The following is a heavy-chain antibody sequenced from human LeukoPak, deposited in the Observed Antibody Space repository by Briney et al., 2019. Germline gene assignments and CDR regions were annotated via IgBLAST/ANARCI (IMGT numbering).Heavy chain of an antibody. J-gene: IGHJ5*02. CDR3: ARGSKGIAVNWFDP. CDR1: GLTFDDYA. Sequence: GGSLRLSCAASGLTFDDYAMHWVRQAPGKGLEWVSGINWNSGSIAYADSVKGRFTISRDNAKNSLYLQMNSLRAEDTAVYYCARGSKGIAVNWFDPWGQGTLVTVSS. CDR2: INWNSGSI. V-gene: IGHV3-9*01. D-gene: IGHD6-19*01.